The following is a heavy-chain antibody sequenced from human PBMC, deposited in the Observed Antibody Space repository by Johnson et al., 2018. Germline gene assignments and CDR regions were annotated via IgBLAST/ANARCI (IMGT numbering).Heavy chain of an antibody. J-gene: IGHJ2*01. V-gene: IGHV3-7*03. CDR3: ARDGAGSSGYYWVFDL. Sequence: EVQLVESGGGLVQPGGSLRLSCEASAFAFSSFWMSWVRQAPGKGLDWVANINEDGSERDYVDSVKGRFTISRYNAKNSLYLQMNSLRAEDTAVYYCARDGAGSSGYYWVFDLWGRGTLVTVSS. D-gene: IGHD3-22*01. CDR2: INEDGSER. CDR1: AFAFSSFW.